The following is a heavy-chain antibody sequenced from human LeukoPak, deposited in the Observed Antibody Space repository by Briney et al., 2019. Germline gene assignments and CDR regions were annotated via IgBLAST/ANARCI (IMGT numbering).Heavy chain of an antibody. CDR3: AKGLQAVAGTIDY. D-gene: IGHD6-19*01. J-gene: IGHJ4*02. Sequence: GGSLRLSCAASGFTFDDYAMHWVRQAPGKGPEWVSGISWNSGSIGYADSVKGRFTISRDNAKNSLYLQMNSLRAEDTALYYCAKGLQAVAGTIDYWGQGTLVTVSS. V-gene: IGHV3-9*01. CDR2: ISWNSGSI. CDR1: GFTFDDYA.